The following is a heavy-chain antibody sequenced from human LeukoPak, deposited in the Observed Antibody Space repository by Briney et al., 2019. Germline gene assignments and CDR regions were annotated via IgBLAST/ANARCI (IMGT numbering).Heavy chain of an antibody. CDR3: ARHILPSSTPRFDYFDY. D-gene: IGHD2-2*01. CDR2: IYHSGTT. Sequence: SETLSLTCAVSGYSISSGYYWGWIRQPPGKGLEWIGSIYHSGTTYYNPSLKSRVTISVDTSKNQFSLKLSSVTAADTAVYHCARHILPSSTPRFDYFDYWGQGTLVTVSS. V-gene: IGHV4-38-2*01. J-gene: IGHJ4*02. CDR1: GYSISSGYY.